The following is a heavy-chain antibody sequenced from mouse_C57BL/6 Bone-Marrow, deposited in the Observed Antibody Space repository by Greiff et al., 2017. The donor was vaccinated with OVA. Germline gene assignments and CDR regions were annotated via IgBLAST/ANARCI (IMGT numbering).Heavy chain of an antibody. V-gene: IGHV1-69*01. D-gene: IGHD2-4*01. CDR2: IDPSDSYT. Sequence: QVQLQQPGAELVMPGASVKLSCKASGYTFTSYWMHWVKQRPGQGLEWIGEIDPSDSYTNYNQKFKGKSTLTVDKSSSTAYMQLSSLTSEDSAVDDCERSEGGNGRLRIAYWGQGTLVTVSA. J-gene: IGHJ3*01. CDR3: ERSEGGNGRLRIAY. CDR1: GYTFTSYW.